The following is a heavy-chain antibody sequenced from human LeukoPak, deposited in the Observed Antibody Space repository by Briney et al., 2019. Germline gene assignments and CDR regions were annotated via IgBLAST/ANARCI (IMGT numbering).Heavy chain of an antibody. J-gene: IGHJ5*02. CDR1: GYTFTSYY. V-gene: IGHV1-46*01. CDR3: ARVPYCSSTSCHRPNWFDP. Sequence: ASVKVSCKASGYTFTSYYMHWVRQAPGQGLEWMGIINPSGGSTSYAQKFQGRVTMTRDTSTSTVYMELSSLRSDDTAVYYCARVPYCSSTSCHRPNWFDPWGQGTLVTVSS. D-gene: IGHD2-2*01. CDR2: INPSGGST.